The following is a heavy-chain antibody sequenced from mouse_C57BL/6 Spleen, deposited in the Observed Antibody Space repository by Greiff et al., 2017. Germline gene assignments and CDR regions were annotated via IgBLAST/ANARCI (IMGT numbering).Heavy chain of an antibody. CDR3: TRYSGGYFDV. J-gene: IGHJ1*03. CDR1: GYTFTDYE. V-gene: IGHV1-15*01. Sequence: LQESGAELVRPGASVTLSCKASGYTFTDYEMHWVKQTPVHGLEWIGAIDPETGGTAYNQKFKGKAILTADKSSSTAYMELRSLTSEDSAVYYCTRYSGGYFDVWGTGTTVTVSS. CDR2: IDPETGGT.